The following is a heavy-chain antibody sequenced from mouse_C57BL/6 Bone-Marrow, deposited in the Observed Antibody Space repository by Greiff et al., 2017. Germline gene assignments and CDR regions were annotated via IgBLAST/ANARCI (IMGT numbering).Heavy chain of an antibody. V-gene: IGHV1-9*01. CDR1: GYTFTGYW. J-gene: IGHJ2*01. D-gene: IGHD1-1*01. CDR2: ILPGSGST. CDR3: ARCPITTVVATGYDY. Sequence: QVQLQQSGAELLKPGASVKLSCKATGYTFTGYWIEWVKQRPGHGLEWIGEILPGSGSTNYNEKFKGKAIFTADTSSNTAYMQLCSLSTEDSAIYDCARCPITTVVATGYDYWRQGATLTVSS.